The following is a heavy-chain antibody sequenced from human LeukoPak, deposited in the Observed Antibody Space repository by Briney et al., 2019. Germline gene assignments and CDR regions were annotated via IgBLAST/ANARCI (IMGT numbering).Heavy chain of an antibody. D-gene: IGHD6-13*01. CDR3: ARDPGKAAEGTVGYFDS. V-gene: IGHV3-7*01. J-gene: IGHJ4*02. Sequence: GGSLRLSCAASGFTFSSYWMGWVRQTPEKGLEWVANIKQDGSDKYYVDSVKGRFTISRDNAKNSLYLQMDSLRAEDTAIFYCARDPGKAAEGTVGYFDSWGQGTLVTVSS. CDR1: GFTFSSYW. CDR2: IKQDGSDK.